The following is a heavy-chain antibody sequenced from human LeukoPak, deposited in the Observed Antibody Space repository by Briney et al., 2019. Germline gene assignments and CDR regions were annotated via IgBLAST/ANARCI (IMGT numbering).Heavy chain of an antibody. V-gene: IGHV3-9*01. Sequence: GRSLRLSCAASGFTFDDYAMHWVRQAPGKGLEWVSGISWNSGSKGYADSVKGRFTISRDNAKNSLYLQMNSLRAEDTALYYCAKERLWRAFDIWGQGTMVTVSS. J-gene: IGHJ3*02. CDR2: ISWNSGSK. D-gene: IGHD5-18*01. CDR1: GFTFDDYA. CDR3: AKERLWRAFDI.